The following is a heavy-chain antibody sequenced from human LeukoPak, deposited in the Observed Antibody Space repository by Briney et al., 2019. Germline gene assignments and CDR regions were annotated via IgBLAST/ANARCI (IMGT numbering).Heavy chain of an antibody. J-gene: IGHJ6*02. V-gene: IGHV3-49*03. CDR1: GFTFSDYY. CDR2: IRSKAYGGTT. CDR3: TREFGSITPNYYYGMDV. D-gene: IGHD2-2*01. Sequence: GGSLRLSCAASGFTFSDYYMSWIRQAPGKGLEWVGFIRSKAYGGTTEYAASVKGRFTISRDDSKSIAYLQMNSLKTEDTAVYYCTREFGSITPNYYYGMDVWGQGTTVTVSS.